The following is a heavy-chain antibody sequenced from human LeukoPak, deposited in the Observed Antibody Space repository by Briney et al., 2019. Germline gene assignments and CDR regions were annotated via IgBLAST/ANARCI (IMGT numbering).Heavy chain of an antibody. J-gene: IGHJ5*02. CDR3: AREGGLRLGELSYHHSWFDP. CDR2: IYYSGST. Sequence: PSETLSLTCTVSGGSISSGDYYWSWIRQPPGKGLEWIGYIYYSGSTYYNPSLKSRVTISVDTSKNQFSLKLSSVTAADTAVYYCAREGGLRLGELSYHHSWFDPWGQGTLVTVSS. CDR1: GGSISSGDYY. D-gene: IGHD3-16*02. V-gene: IGHV4-30-4*08.